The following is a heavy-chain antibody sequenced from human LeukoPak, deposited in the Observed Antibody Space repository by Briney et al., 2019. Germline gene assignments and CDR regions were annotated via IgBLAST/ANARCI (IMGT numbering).Heavy chain of an antibody. CDR1: GDSISSYY. Sequence: PSETLSLTCTVSGDSISSYYWSWIRQPPGKGLEWIGSIYTTGDTRYNPPLKSRVTISVDTSKNQFSLKLSSVTAADTAVYYCARATPVGGVRFDYWGQGTLVTVSS. J-gene: IGHJ4*02. D-gene: IGHD3-16*01. CDR2: IYTTGDT. CDR3: ARATPVGGVRFDY. V-gene: IGHV4-4*09.